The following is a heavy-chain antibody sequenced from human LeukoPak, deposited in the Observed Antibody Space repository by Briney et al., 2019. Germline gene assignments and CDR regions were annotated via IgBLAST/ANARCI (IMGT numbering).Heavy chain of an antibody. CDR2: IYISGSGST. CDR1: GGPISSYY. D-gene: IGHD5-18*01. J-gene: IGHJ4*02. V-gene: IGHV4-4*07. CDR3: ARDQKLSPFDY. Sequence: PSETLSLTCTVSGGPISSYYWSWIRQPAGKGLEWIGRIYISGSGSTNYNPSLKSRVTISVDTSKNQFSLKLSSVTAADTAVYYCARDQKLSPFDYRGQGTLVTVSS.